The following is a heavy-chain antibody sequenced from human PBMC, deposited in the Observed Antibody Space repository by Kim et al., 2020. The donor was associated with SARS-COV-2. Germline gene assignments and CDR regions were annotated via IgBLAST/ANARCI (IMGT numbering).Heavy chain of an antibody. CDR2: ISANNGNT. CDR3: ARVVVAAAVGMNWFDP. V-gene: IGHV1-18*04. Sequence: ASVKVSCKASGYTFTNYAFIWVRQAPGQGLEWMGWISANNGNTNYAEKFQGRVTMTTDTSTSTAYMELRSLRSDDTAAFYCARVVVAAAVGMNWFDPWGQ. CDR1: GYTFTNYA. J-gene: IGHJ5*02. D-gene: IGHD6-13*01.